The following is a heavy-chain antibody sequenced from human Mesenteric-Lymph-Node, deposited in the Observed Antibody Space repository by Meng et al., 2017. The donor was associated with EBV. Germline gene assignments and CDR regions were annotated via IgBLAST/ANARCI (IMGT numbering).Heavy chain of an antibody. CDR1: GYTFSYFA. J-gene: IGHJ4*01. V-gene: IGHV1-3*01. Sequence: QGLLGESGGEVKIPGPSVRLSCNTAGYTFSYFAVHWLRQAPGQRLEWMGLINAGNGNTKYSEKFQGRVTITRDTFASTAYMELSSLRSEDTAVYYCARGASTSWPVDYWGHGTLVTVSS. CDR3: ARGASTSWPVDY. CDR2: INAGNGNT. D-gene: IGHD6-19*01.